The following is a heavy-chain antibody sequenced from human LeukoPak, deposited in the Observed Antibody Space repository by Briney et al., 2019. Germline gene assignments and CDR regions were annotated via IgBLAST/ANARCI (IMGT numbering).Heavy chain of an antibody. D-gene: IGHD3-22*01. Sequence: GASVKVSCKASRGTFSSYAISWVRPAPGQGLEWMGGIIPIFGTANYAQKFQGKITNNADESTSTAYMEMSSLRSEDTAVYYCAGRHLKHYYDSSGYYYGFDYWGQGTLVTVSS. CDR1: RGTFSSYA. CDR3: AGRHLKHYYDSSGYYYGFDY. CDR2: IIPIFGTA. J-gene: IGHJ4*02. V-gene: IGHV1-69*13.